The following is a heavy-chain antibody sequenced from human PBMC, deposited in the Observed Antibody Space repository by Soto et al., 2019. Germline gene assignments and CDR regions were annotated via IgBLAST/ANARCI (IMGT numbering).Heavy chain of an antibody. D-gene: IGHD3-3*01. CDR1: GFSIRSHF. V-gene: IGHV3-53*01. CDR3: AKEHSHFHDSGP. CDR2: VYNDGRT. Sequence: GGSLRLSCAASGFSIRSHFMSWVRQAPGKGPEWVSVVYNDGRTFYADSVKGRFTTSSDNYKNTVYLQMNSLRPEDTATYYCAKEHSHFHDSGPWGQGTLVTVS. J-gene: IGHJ5*02.